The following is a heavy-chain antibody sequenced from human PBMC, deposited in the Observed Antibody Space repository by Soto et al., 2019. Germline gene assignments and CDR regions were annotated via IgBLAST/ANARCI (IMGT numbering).Heavy chain of an antibody. CDR1: GGSFRGYY. CDR3: ARGRGFMSRNALDM. CDR2: INHSGST. J-gene: IGHJ3*02. Sequence: QVQLQQWGAGLLRPSETLSLTCAVYGGSFRGYYWTWIRQSPGKGLEWIGEINHSGSTNSNPSLKSRVTISVDTSKTQFSVNLTSGTAADAAVYYCARGRGFMSRNALDMWGLGTRVIVSS. V-gene: IGHV4-34*01.